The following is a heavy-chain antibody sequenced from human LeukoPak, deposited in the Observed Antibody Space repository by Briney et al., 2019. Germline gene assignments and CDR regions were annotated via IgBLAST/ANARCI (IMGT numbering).Heavy chain of an antibody. V-gene: IGHV1-69*13. CDR1: GGTFSSYA. D-gene: IGHD5-18*01. J-gene: IGHJ4*02. CDR3: ARSGVQLWLLCY. CDR2: IIPIFGTA. Sequence: ASVKVSCKASGGTFSSYAISWVRQAPGQGLEWMGGIIPIFGTANYAQKFQGRVTITADESTSTAYMELSSLRSEDTAVCYCARSGVQLWLLCYWGQGTLVTVSS.